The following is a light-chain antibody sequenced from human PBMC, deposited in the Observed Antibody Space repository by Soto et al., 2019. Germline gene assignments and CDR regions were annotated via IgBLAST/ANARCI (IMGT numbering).Light chain of an antibody. CDR3: SSYAGSNHVV. J-gene: IGLJ3*02. Sequence: QSALTQPPSASGSPGQSVTISCTGTSGDVGGYNSVSWYQQHPGKAPKLMIYEVSKRPSGVPDRFSGSKSGNTASLTVSGLQAEDEADYYCSSYAGSNHVVFGGGTKVTVL. V-gene: IGLV2-8*01. CDR2: EVS. CDR1: SGDVGGYNS.